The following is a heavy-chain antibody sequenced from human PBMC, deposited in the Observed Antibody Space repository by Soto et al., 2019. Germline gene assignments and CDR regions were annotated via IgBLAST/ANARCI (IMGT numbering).Heavy chain of an antibody. Sequence: QVQLVQSGPEVKKPGASMKVSCKASGYTFSNYGISWVRQAPGQGLEWMGWISGYNGNTAYARNLQDRVTMTIDAPTTTAYMELRSLRSDDTAVYYCARDEGIRGLEFRGLGTLVTVSS. CDR3: ARDEGIRGLEF. CDR2: ISGYNGNT. V-gene: IGHV1-18*04. J-gene: IGHJ4*02. D-gene: IGHD3-10*01. CDR1: GYTFSNYG.